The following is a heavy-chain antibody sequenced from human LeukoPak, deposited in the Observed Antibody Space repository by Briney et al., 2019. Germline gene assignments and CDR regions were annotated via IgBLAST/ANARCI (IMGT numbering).Heavy chain of an antibody. CDR1: GYTFTGYY. CDR3: ARVRTAMVHYYYYGMDV. CDR2: INPNSGGT. V-gene: IGHV1-2*06. J-gene: IGHJ6*02. Sequence: ASVKVSFKASGYTFTGYYMHWVRQAPGQGLEWMGRINPNSGGTNYAQKFQGRVTMTRDTSISTAYMELSRLRSDDTAVYYCARVRTAMVHYYYYGMDVWGQGTTVTVSS. D-gene: IGHD5-18*01.